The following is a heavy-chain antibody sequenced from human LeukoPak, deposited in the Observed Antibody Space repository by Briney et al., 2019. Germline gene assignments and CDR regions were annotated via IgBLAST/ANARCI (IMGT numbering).Heavy chain of an antibody. CDR3: ARVASYRGYYGMDV. CDR2: IYYSGST. D-gene: IGHD1-14*01. CDR1: GGSISSGGYY. V-gene: IGHV4-31*03. J-gene: IGHJ6*02. Sequence: SETLSLTCTVSGGSISSGGYYWSWIRQHPGKGLEWIGYIYYSGSTYYSPSLKSRVTISVDTSKNQFSLKLSSVTAADTAVYYCARVASYRGYYGMDVWGQGTTVTVSS.